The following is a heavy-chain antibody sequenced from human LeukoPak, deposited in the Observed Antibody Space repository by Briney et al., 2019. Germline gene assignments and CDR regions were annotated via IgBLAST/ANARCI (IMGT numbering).Heavy chain of an antibody. CDR2: IIPNSGGT. Sequence: ASVKVSCKASGYTFTGHYIHWVRQAPGQGLEWMGRIIPNSGGTKYAQKLQGRVTMTRDTSISTAYMELSRLRSDDTAVYYCASRDLLRATGGQTYYYYGMDVWGQGTTITVSS. CDR1: GYTFTGHY. J-gene: IGHJ6*02. CDR3: ASRDLLRATGGQTYYYYGMDV. D-gene: IGHD2-15*01. V-gene: IGHV1-2*06.